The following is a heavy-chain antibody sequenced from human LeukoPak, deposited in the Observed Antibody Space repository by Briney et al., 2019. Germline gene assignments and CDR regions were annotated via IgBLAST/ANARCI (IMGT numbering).Heavy chain of an antibody. CDR3: ARGVATILYWYFDL. D-gene: IGHD5-12*01. CDR2: IKQDGSEK. J-gene: IGHJ2*01. CDR1: GFTFSSYW. Sequence: GGSLRLSCAASGFTFSSYWMSWVRQAPGKGLEWVANIKQDGSEKYYVDSVKGRFTISRENAKNSLYLQMNSLRAEDTAVYYCARGVATILYWYFDLWGRGTLVTVSS. V-gene: IGHV3-7*02.